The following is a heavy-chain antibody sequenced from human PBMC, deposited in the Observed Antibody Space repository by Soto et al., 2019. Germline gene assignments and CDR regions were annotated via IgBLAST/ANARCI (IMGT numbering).Heavy chain of an antibody. CDR3: AHIRAYDFWSGYYTGGFDY. CDR1: GFSLSTSGVG. CDR2: SYCDDDK. V-gene: IGHV2-5*02. J-gene: IGHJ4*02. Sequence: QITLKESGPTLVKPTQTLTLTCTFSGFSLSTSGVGVGWIRQPPGKALECLALSYCDDDKRYSPSLKSSLTITKDPSKNQVVLTMTNMDPVDTATYYCAHIRAYDFWSGYYTGGFDYWGQGTLVTVSS. D-gene: IGHD3-3*01.